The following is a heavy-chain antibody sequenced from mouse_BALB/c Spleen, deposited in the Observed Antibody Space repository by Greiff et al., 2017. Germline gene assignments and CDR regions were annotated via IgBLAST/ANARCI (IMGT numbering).Heavy chain of an antibody. CDR3: ARNYRYEEGFAY. CDR1: GYSITSDYA. D-gene: IGHD2-14*01. J-gene: IGHJ3*01. CDR2: ISYSGST. Sequence: EVQLQESGPGLVKPSQSLSLTCTVTGYSITSDYAWNWIRQFPGNKLEWMGYISYSGSTSYNPSLKSRISITRDTSKNQFFLQLNSVTTEDTATYYCARNYRYEEGFAYWGQGTLVTVSA. V-gene: IGHV3-2*02.